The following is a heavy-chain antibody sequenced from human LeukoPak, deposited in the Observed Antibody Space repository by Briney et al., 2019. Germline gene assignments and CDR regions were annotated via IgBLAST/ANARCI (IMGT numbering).Heavy chain of an antibody. Sequence: PGGSLRLSCAASGFTFSSYGMHWVRQAPGKGLEWVAVISYDGSNKYYADSVKGRFTISRDNSKNTLYLQMNSLRAEDTAVYYCAKGLESSYYDLMDVWGQGTTVTVSS. J-gene: IGHJ6*02. CDR2: ISYDGSNK. CDR3: AKGLESSYYDLMDV. D-gene: IGHD3-3*01. CDR1: GFTFSSYG. V-gene: IGHV3-30*18.